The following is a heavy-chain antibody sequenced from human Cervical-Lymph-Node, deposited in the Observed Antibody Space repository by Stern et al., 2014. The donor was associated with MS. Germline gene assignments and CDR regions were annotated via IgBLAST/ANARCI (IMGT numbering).Heavy chain of an antibody. Sequence: QVQLVQSGAEMKKPGSSVKVSCKASGGTFSSYTFSWVRQAPGQGLEWMGGTTPIFGTAIYAQKFQGRVTISADESTSTIYMELTSLRFEDTAVYYCARVPHYGSSWSRHFDYWGQGTLVSVSS. J-gene: IGHJ4*02. V-gene: IGHV1-69*01. CDR1: GGTFSSYT. CDR3: ARVPHYGSSWSRHFDY. CDR2: TTPIFGTA. D-gene: IGHD6-13*01.